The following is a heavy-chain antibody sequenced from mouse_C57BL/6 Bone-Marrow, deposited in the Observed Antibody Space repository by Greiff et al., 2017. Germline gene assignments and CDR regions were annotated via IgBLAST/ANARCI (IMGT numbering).Heavy chain of an antibody. V-gene: IGHV1-81*01. CDR2: IYPRSGNT. CDR1: GYTFTSSG. D-gene: IGHD4-1*01. CDR3: ARWETGTGFAY. J-gene: IGHJ3*01. Sequence: QVQLQQSGAELARPGASVKLSCKASGYTFTSSGISWVKQRTGQGLEWIGEIYPRSGNTYYNEKFKGKATLTADKSSSTAYMELRSLTSEDSAVYFCARWETGTGFAYGGQGTLVTVSA.